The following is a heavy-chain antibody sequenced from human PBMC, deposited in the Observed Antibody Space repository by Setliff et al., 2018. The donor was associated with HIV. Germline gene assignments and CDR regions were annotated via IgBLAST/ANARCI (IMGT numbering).Heavy chain of an antibody. D-gene: IGHD6-13*01. CDR2: MYYSGRT. CDR3: ARGLPRRHSFIAASWGFYYYCMDV. Sequence: SETLSLTCTVSGGSISSYYWSWIRQPPGKGLEWIGYMYYSGRTNYNPSLKSRLTISVDTSKNQFSLKLNSVTAADTAVYYCARGLPRRHSFIAASWGFYYYCMDVWGQGTTVTVSS. V-gene: IGHV4-59*01. J-gene: IGHJ6*02. CDR1: GGSISSYY.